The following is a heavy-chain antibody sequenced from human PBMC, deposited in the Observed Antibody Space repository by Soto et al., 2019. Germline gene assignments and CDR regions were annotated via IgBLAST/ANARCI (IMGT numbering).Heavy chain of an antibody. CDR3: AIANYGDDDY. D-gene: IGHD4-17*01. CDR2: IKAYSGNT. Sequence: QLQPVQSGAEAKKPGASVKVSCKASGYTFPTSTISWLRQAPGQGLERMGWIKAYSGNTNYAQKLQGRVTMTADTSTSTAYMELRSLTTDDTAIYYCAIANYGDDDYWGQGTLVTVS. V-gene: IGHV1-18*01. CDR1: GYTFPTST. J-gene: IGHJ4*02.